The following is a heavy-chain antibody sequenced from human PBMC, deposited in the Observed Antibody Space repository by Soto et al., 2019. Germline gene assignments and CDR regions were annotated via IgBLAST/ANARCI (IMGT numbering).Heavy chain of an antibody. CDR1: GYSFTSYW. J-gene: IGHJ4*02. CDR3: ARQYYDSSGYYYGSDY. CDR2: IYPGDSDT. V-gene: IGHV5-51*01. Sequence: PGESLKISCKGSGYSFTSYWIGWVRQMPGKGLEWMGIIYPGDSDTRYSPSFQGQVTISADKSISTAYLQWSSLKASDTAMYYCARQYYDSSGYYYGSDYWGQGTLVTVSS. D-gene: IGHD3-22*01.